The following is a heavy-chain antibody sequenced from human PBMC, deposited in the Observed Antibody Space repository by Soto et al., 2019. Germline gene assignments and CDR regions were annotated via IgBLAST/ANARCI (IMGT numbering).Heavy chain of an antibody. CDR3: ARLMVAAAGTVDDPEEAFDI. V-gene: IGHV5-10-1*01. CDR1: GYSFTSYL. Sequence: PGESLKISCKGSGYSFTSYLISWVRQMPGKGLEWMGRIDPSDSYTNYSPSFQGHVTISADKSISTAYLQWSSLKASDTAMYYCARLMVAAAGTVDDPEEAFDIWGQGTMVTVSS. D-gene: IGHD6-13*01. CDR2: IDPSDSYT. J-gene: IGHJ3*02.